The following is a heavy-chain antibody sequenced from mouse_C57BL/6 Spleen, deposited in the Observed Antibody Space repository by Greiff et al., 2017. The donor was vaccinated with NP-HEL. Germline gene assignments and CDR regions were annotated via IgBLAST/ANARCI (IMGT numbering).Heavy chain of an antibody. CDR3: ARPLLLRQYYFDY. CDR1: GYTFTDYY. D-gene: IGHD1-1*01. CDR2: IYPGSGNT. V-gene: IGHV1-76*01. Sequence: VQLQQSGAELVRPGASVKLSCKASGYTFTDYYINWVKQRPGQGLEWIARIYPGSGNTYYNEKFKGKATLTAEKSSSTAYMQLSSLTSEDSAVYFCARPLLLRQYYFDYWGQGTTLTVSS. J-gene: IGHJ2*01.